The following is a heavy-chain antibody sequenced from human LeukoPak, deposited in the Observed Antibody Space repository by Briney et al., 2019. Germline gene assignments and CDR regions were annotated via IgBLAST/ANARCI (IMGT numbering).Heavy chain of an antibody. V-gene: IGHV3-23*01. CDR1: GFTFSSYG. Sequence: PWGSLRLSCAASGFTFSSYGMRWVRQAPGKGLEWVSAISGSGGSTYYADSVKGRFTISRDNSKNTLYLQMHSLRAEDTAVYYCAKESFRVVPSATFDYWGQGTLVTVSS. CDR3: AKESFRVVPSATFDY. J-gene: IGHJ4*02. D-gene: IGHD2-2*01. CDR2: ISGSGGST.